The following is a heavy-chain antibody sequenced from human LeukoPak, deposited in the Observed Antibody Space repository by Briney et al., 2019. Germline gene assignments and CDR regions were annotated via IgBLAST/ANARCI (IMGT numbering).Heavy chain of an antibody. J-gene: IGHJ4*02. Sequence: GGSLRLSCAASGFTVSSNYMSWVRQAPGKGLEWVSVIYSGGSTYYADSVKGRFTISRDNSKNTLYLQMNSLRAEDTAVYYCARDLTFGGVIAYYFDYWGQGTLVTVSS. V-gene: IGHV3-66*01. D-gene: IGHD3-16*02. CDR2: IYSGGST. CDR1: GFTVSSNY. CDR3: ARDLTFGGVIAYYFDY.